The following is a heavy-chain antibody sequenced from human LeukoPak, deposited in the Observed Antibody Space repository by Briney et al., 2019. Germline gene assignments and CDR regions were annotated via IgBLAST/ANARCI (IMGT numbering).Heavy chain of an antibody. J-gene: IGHJ4*02. D-gene: IGHD6-19*01. CDR3: AYSSGWYSLDY. CDR2: IIPIFGTA. V-gene: IGHV1-69*13. Sequence: SVKVSCKASGGTFSSYAVSWVRQAPGQGLEWMGGIIPIFGTANHAQKFQGRVTITADESTSTAYMELSSLRSEDTAVYYCAYSSGWYSLDYWGQGTLVTVSS. CDR1: GGTFSSYA.